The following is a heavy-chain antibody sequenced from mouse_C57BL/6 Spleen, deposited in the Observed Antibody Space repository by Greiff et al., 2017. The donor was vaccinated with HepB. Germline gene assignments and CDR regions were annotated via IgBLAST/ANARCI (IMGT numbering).Heavy chain of an antibody. J-gene: IGHJ2*01. CDR1: GFTFSSYA. V-gene: IGHV5-4*01. CDR3: ASYDYDVGFDY. CDR2: ISDGGSYN. Sequence: EVQLVESGGGLVKPGGSLKLSCAASGFTFSSYAMSWVRQTPEKRLEWVATISDGGSYNYYPDNVKGRITISRDNAKNNLYLQMSQLKSEDTALYYCASYDYDVGFDYWGQGTTLTVSS. D-gene: IGHD2-4*01.